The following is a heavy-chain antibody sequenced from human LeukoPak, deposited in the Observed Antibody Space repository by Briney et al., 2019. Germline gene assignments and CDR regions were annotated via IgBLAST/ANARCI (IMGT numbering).Heavy chain of an antibody. J-gene: IGHJ4*02. Sequence: PGGSLRLSCAASGFTFSSYAMSWGGRSPGKGRGGGSAISGSGGSTYYADSVKGRFTISRDNSKNTLYLQMNSLRAEDTAVYYCAKGFSHFDYWGQGTLVTVSS. V-gene: IGHV3-23*01. CDR3: AKGFSHFDY. CDR1: GFTFSSYA. CDR2: ISGSGGST. D-gene: IGHD2/OR15-2a*01.